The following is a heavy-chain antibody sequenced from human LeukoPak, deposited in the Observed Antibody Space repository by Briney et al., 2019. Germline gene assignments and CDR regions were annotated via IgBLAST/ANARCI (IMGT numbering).Heavy chain of an antibody. Sequence: GGSLRLSCAASGFTFSSYAMHWVRQAPGKGLEWVANIKQDGSEKYYVDSVKGRFTISRDNAKNSLYLQMNSLRAEDTAVYYCARDRVTMVRGGVDFDYWGQGTLVTVSS. V-gene: IGHV3-7*01. CDR3: ARDRVTMVRGGVDFDY. CDR2: IKQDGSEK. D-gene: IGHD3-10*01. J-gene: IGHJ4*02. CDR1: GFTFSSYA.